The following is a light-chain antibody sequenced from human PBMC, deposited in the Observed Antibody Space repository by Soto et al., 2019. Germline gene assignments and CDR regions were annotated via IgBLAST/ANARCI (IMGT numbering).Light chain of an antibody. V-gene: IGKV3-15*01. J-gene: IGKJ1*01. Sequence: EIVMTQSPATLSVSPGETATLSCRASQSVSSNLAWYQQKPGQAPRRLISGASTRATGVPARFSGSGSGTEFTLTISSLQSEDFAVYYCQQYNNWPPWTFGQGNKVEIK. CDR2: GAS. CDR3: QQYNNWPPWT. CDR1: QSVSSN.